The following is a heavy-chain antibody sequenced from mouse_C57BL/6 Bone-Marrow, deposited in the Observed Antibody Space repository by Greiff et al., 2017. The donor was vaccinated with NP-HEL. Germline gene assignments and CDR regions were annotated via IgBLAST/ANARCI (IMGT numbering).Heavy chain of an antibody. CDR2: ISNGGGST. V-gene: IGHV5-12*01. Sequence: EVMLVESGGGLVQPGGSLKLSCAASGFTFSDYYMYWVRQTPEKRLEWVAYISNGGGSTYYPDIVKGRFTISRDNAKNTLYLQMSRLKSEDTAMYYCARREDYDYGGVDYWGQGTTLTVSS. D-gene: IGHD2-4*01. J-gene: IGHJ2*01. CDR3: ARREDYDYGGVDY. CDR1: GFTFSDYY.